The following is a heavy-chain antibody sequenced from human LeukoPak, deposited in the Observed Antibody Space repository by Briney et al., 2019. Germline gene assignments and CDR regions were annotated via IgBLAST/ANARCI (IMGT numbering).Heavy chain of an antibody. J-gene: IGHJ6*03. V-gene: IGHV4-4*07. D-gene: IGHD3-9*01. CDR2: IYTSGST. Sequence: SETLSLTCTVSGGSISSYYWSWIRQPAGKGLEWIGRIYTSGSTNYNPSLKSRVTMSVDTSKNQFSLKLSSVTAADTAVYYCASEKSMSTISSSNYYYYYMDVWGKGTTVTTSS. CDR1: GGSISSYY. CDR3: ASEKSMSTISSSNYYYYYMDV.